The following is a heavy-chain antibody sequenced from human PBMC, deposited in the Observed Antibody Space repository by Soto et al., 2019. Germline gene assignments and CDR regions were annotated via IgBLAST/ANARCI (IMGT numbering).Heavy chain of an antibody. CDR3: AKDYDFWTTKYYYYYYMDV. CDR2: ISGSGGST. D-gene: IGHD3-3*01. V-gene: IGHV3-23*01. Sequence: EVQLLESGGGLVQPGGSLRLSCAASGFTFSSYAMSWVRQAPGKGLEWVSAISGSGGSTYYADSVKGRFTISRDNYKNTLYLQMNSLRAEDTAVYYCAKDYDFWTTKYYYYYYMDVWGKGTTVSVCS. CDR1: GFTFSSYA. J-gene: IGHJ6*03.